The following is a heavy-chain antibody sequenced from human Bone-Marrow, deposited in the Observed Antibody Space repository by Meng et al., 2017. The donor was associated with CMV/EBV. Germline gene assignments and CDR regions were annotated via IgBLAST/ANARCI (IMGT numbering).Heavy chain of an antibody. D-gene: IGHD3-10*01. CDR2: INPNSGGT. CDR1: GYTFTGYY. J-gene: IGHJ5*02. V-gene: IGHV1-2*02. Sequence: ASVKGSCKASGYTFTGYYMHWVRQAPGQGLEWMGWINPNSGGTNYAQKFQGRVTMTRDNSISTAYMELTSLTSEDTAVYFCVMLAVRGVIGPWGQGTLVTVSS. CDR3: VMLAVRGVIGP.